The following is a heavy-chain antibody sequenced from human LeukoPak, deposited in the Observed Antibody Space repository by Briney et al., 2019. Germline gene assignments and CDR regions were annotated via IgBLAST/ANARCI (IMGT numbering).Heavy chain of an antibody. Sequence: PSETLSLTCAVYGGSFSGYYWSWIRQPPGKGLEWIGEINHSGSTNYNPSLKSRVTISVDTSKNQFSLKLSSVTAADTAVYYCARDEEGTAFDIWGQGTMVTVSS. J-gene: IGHJ3*02. D-gene: IGHD1-1*01. CDR1: GGSFSGYY. CDR3: ARDEEGTAFDI. V-gene: IGHV4-34*01. CDR2: INHSGST.